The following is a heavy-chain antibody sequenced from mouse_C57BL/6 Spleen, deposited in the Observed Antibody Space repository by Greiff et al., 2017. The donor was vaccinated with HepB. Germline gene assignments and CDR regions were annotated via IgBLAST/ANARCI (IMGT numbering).Heavy chain of an antibody. Sequence: EVQRVESGEGLVKPGGSLKLSCAASGFTFSSYAMSWVRQTPEKRLEWVAYISSGGDYIYYADTVKGRFTISRDNARNTLYLQMSSLKSEDTAMYYCTRDDLDSSGPAWFAYWGQGTLVTVSA. CDR1: GFTFSSYA. CDR3: TRDDLDSSGPAWFAY. CDR2: ISSGGDYI. J-gene: IGHJ3*01. V-gene: IGHV5-9-1*02. D-gene: IGHD3-2*02.